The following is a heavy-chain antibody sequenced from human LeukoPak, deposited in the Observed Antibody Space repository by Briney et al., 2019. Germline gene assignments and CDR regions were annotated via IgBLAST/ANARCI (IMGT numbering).Heavy chain of an antibody. J-gene: IGHJ5*02. CDR2: IYPGDSDT. D-gene: IGHD4-17*01. V-gene: IGHV5-51*01. CDR1: GYSFTSYW. Sequence: GESLKISCKGSGYSFTSYWIGWVRQMPGKGLEWMGIIYPGDSDTRYSPSFQGQVTISADKSISTAYLQWSSLKASDTAMYYCASTPESAYGDYFPGGWFDPWGQGTLVTVSS. CDR3: ASTPESAYGDYFPGGWFDP.